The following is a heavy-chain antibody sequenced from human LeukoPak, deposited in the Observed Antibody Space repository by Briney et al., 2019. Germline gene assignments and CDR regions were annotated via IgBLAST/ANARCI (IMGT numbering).Heavy chain of an antibody. V-gene: IGHV3-21*01. J-gene: IGHJ4*02. CDR2: ISSSSYI. D-gene: IGHD1-1*01. Sequence: GGSLRVSCAASGFTFSSYSMNWVRQAPGKGLEWVSSISSSSYIYYADSVKGRFTISRDNAKNSLYLQMNSLRAEDTAVYYCARDGTAYKWNDEGFDYWGQGTLVTVSS. CDR3: ARDGTAYKWNDEGFDY. CDR1: GFTFSSYS.